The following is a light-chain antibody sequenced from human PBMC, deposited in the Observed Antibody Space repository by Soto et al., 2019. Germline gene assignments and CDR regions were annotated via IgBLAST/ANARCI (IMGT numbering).Light chain of an antibody. V-gene: IGKV3-15*01. CDR1: QSVGSN. CDR3: QQYSNWPRGT. CDR2: GAS. Sequence: EILMTQSPVTLSVSPGERATLSCRASQSVGSNLAWYPQKPGQAPRLLISGASTRATGIPARFSGGGSGTEFTITISSLQSEDFAVYYCQQYSNWPRGTFGPGTKVEIK. J-gene: IGKJ1*01.